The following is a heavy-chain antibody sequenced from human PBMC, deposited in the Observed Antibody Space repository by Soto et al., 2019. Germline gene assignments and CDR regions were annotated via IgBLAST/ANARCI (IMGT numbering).Heavy chain of an antibody. V-gene: IGHV4-34*01. CDR3: ARRWDIVVVVAAPRFDY. CDR1: GGSFSGYY. CDR2: INHSGST. D-gene: IGHD2-15*01. J-gene: IGHJ4*02. Sequence: SETLSLTCAVYGGSFSGYYWSWIRQPPGKGLEWIGEINHSGSTNYNPSLKSRVTISVDTSKNQFSLKLSSVTAADTAVYYCARRWDIVVVVAAPRFDYWGQGNLVTVSS.